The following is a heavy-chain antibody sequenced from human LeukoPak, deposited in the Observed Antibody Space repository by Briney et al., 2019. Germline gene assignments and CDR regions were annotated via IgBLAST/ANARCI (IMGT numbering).Heavy chain of an antibody. J-gene: IGHJ4*02. V-gene: IGHV4-59*01. Sequence: SQTLSLTCTVSGGSLSSYYWSWIRQPPGKGLEWIGYIYYSGSTNYNPSLKSRVTISVDTSKNQFSLKLSSVTAADTAVYYCARVFRSRDGYNREFDYWGQGTLVTVSS. CDR1: GGSLSSYY. CDR2: IYYSGST. D-gene: IGHD5-24*01. CDR3: ARVFRSRDGYNREFDY.